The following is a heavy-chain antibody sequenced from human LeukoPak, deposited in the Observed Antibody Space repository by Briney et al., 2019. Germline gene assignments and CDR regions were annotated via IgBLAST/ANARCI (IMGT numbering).Heavy chain of an antibody. CDR3: ARPRTHDSSAYYHY. CDR2: IYPGDSDT. D-gene: IGHD3-22*01. J-gene: IGHJ4*02. V-gene: IGHV5-51*01. Sequence: GESLKISCKGSGYRFSSYWIGWVRQMPGKGLEWMGIIYPGDSDTRYSPSLQGQVTISADKSISTAYLQWSSLKASDTAMYYCARPRTHDSSAYYHYWGQGTLVTVSS. CDR1: GYRFSSYW.